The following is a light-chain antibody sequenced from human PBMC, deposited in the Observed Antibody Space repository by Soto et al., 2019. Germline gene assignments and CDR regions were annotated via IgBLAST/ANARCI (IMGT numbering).Light chain of an antibody. CDR1: GSDVGGYNH. CDR3: NSYTSQNTRV. CDR2: EVT. Sequence: QSALTQPASVSGSPGQSITISCTGTGSDVGGYNHVSWYQQHPGKAPKLMIYEVTNRPSGVSNRFSGSKSGNTASLTISGLQAEDEADYFCNSYTSQNTRVFGGGTKLTVL. J-gene: IGLJ3*02. V-gene: IGLV2-14*01.